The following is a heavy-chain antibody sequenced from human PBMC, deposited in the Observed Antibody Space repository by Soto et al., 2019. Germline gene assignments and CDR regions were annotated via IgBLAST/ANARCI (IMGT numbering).Heavy chain of an antibody. CDR2: VNPSGGST. D-gene: IGHD3-22*01. CDR1: GYTFSGYY. J-gene: IGHJ4*01. Sequence: GAQVKVSGKASGYTFSGYYLHWVRQAPGQGLEWMGIVNPSGGSTSYAQKFQGRVTMTRDTSTSTVYMELSSLRSEDTAVYYCARAESKLYDSSGYYSGYWG. V-gene: IGHV1-46*01. CDR3: ARAESKLYDSSGYYSGY.